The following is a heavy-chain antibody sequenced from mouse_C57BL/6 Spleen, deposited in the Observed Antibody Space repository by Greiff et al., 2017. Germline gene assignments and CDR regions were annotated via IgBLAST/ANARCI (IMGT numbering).Heavy chain of an antibody. Sequence: VMLVESGPGLVQPSQSLSITCTVSGFSLTSYGVHWVRQSPGKGLEWLGVIWGGGSTDYNAAFISRLSISKDNSKSQVFFKMNSLQADDTAIYYCARGYYDYVDYWGQGTTLTVSS. CDR1: GFSLTSYG. CDR2: IWGGGST. D-gene: IGHD2-4*01. V-gene: IGHV2-2*01. CDR3: ARGYYDYVDY. J-gene: IGHJ2*01.